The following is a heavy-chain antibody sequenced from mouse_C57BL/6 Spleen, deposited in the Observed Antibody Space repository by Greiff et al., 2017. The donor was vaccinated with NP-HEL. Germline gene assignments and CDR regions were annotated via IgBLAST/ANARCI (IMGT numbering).Heavy chain of an antibody. J-gene: IGHJ3*01. CDR1: GYTFTSYW. Sequence: QVQLQQPGAELVMPGASVKLSCKASGYTFTSYWMHWVKQRPGQGLEWIGEIDPSDSYTNYNQKFKGKSTLTVDKSSSTAYMHLSSLTSEDSAVYYCARRTDYGNYGFAYWGQGTLVTVSA. V-gene: IGHV1-69*01. CDR3: ARRTDYGNYGFAY. D-gene: IGHD2-1*01. CDR2: IDPSDSYT.